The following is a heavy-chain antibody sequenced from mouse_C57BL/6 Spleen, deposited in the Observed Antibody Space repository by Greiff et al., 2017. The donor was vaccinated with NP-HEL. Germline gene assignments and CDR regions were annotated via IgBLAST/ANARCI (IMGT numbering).Heavy chain of an antibody. CDR1: GYTFTSYW. J-gene: IGHJ1*03. Sequence: VQLQQPGAELVRPGSSVKLSCKASGYTFTSYWMDWVKQRPGQGLEWIGNIYPSDSETHYNQKFKDKATLTVDKSSSTAYMQLSSLTSEDSAVYYCAREGSYYGSSYGYFDVWGTGTTVTVSS. CDR2: IYPSDSET. D-gene: IGHD1-1*01. V-gene: IGHV1-61*01. CDR3: AREGSYYGSSYGYFDV.